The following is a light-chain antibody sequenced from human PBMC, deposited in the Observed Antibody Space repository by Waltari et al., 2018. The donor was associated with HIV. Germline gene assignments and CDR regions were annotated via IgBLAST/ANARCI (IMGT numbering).Light chain of an antibody. J-gene: IGKJ1*01. Sequence: DIVMTQSPDSLAVSLGERATINCHSSQTIFDTFHNKTFLAWHQQKAGQPPKLLIHWASTRKSGVPDRFSGSGSGAFFSLTITSLQADDVAVYYCHQYYTVPWTFGQGTKVEIK. CDR1: QTIFDTFHNKTF. CDR2: WAS. V-gene: IGKV4-1*01. CDR3: HQYYTVPWT.